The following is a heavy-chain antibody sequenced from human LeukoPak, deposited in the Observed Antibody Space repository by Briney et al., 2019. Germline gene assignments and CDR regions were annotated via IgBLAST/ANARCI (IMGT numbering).Heavy chain of an antibody. CDR1: GFTFSDYY. D-gene: IGHD1-14*01. Sequence: GGSLRLSCTASGFTFSDYYMSWIRQAPGKGLEWVSFIVSSSTYTNYADSVKGRFTISRDNAKNSLYLQMNSLRVEDTAVYYCARDIDLTAGIMDVWGQGTTVTVSS. CDR2: IVSSSTYT. V-gene: IGHV3-11*05. CDR3: ARDIDLTAGIMDV. J-gene: IGHJ6*02.